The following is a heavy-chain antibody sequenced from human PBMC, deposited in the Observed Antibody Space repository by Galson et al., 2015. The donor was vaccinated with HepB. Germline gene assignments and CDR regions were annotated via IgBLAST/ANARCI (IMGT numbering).Heavy chain of an antibody. Sequence: SLRLSCAASGFTFSSYWMHWVRQAPGKGLVWVSRINTDGGSTDYADSVKGRFTISRDNAKNTLYLQMNSLRAEDTAVYYCAWLAYSSGWGDIWGQGTMVTVSS. CDR1: GFTFSSYW. D-gene: IGHD6-19*01. J-gene: IGHJ3*02. V-gene: IGHV3-74*01. CDR2: INTDGGST. CDR3: AWLAYSSGWGDI.